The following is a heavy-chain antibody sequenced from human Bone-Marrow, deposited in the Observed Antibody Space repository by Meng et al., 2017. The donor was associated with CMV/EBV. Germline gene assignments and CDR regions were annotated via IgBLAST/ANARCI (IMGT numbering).Heavy chain of an antibody. D-gene: IGHD4-17*01. CDR2: IYSGGST. CDR1: GFNFGNHW. J-gene: IGHJ3*02. CDR3: ARSDYAYDAFDI. Sequence: GESLKISCAASGFNFGNHWMSWVRQAPGEGLEWVSVIYSGGSTYYADSVKGRFTISRDNSKNTLYLQMNSLRAEDTAVYYCARSDYAYDAFDIWGQGTMVTVSS. V-gene: IGHV3-53*01.